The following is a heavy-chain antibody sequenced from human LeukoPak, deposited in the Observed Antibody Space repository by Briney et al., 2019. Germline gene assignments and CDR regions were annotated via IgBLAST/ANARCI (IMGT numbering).Heavy chain of an antibody. D-gene: IGHD1-1*01. Sequence: SSETLSLTCAVYGGSFSGYYWSWIRQPPGKGLEWIGEINHSGSTNYNPSLKSRVTISVDTSKNQFSLRLSSVTAADTAVYYCASGTTGNAIDYWGQGTLVTVSS. J-gene: IGHJ4*02. CDR1: GGSFSGYY. V-gene: IGHV4-34*01. CDR2: INHSGST. CDR3: ASGTTGNAIDY.